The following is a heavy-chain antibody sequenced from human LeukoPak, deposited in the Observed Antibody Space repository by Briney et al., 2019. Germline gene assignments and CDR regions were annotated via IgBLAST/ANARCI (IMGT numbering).Heavy chain of an antibody. V-gene: IGHV3-30*02. J-gene: IGHJ4*02. Sequence: GGSLRLSCAASGFTFSSYGMHWVRQAPGKGLEWVAFIRYDGRSKYYADSVKGRFTISRDNSKNMLYLQMNSLRAEGTAVYYCAKTSSSYYFDYWGQGTLVTVSS. CDR2: IRYDGRSK. CDR1: GFTFSSYG. D-gene: IGHD6-6*01. CDR3: AKTSSSYYFDY.